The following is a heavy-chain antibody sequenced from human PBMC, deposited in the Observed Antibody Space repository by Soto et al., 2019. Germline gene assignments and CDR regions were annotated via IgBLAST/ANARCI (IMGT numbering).Heavy chain of an antibody. CDR3: AKGPRGYSYGPFDY. D-gene: IGHD5-18*01. V-gene: IGHV3-23*01. CDR2: ISGSGGST. J-gene: IGHJ4*02. CDR1: GFTFSSYA. Sequence: GGSLRLSCAASGFTFSSYAMSWVREAPGKGLEWVSAISGSGGSTYYADSVKGRFTISRDNSKNTLYLQMNSLRAEDTAVYYCAKGPRGYSYGPFDYWGQGTLVTVSS.